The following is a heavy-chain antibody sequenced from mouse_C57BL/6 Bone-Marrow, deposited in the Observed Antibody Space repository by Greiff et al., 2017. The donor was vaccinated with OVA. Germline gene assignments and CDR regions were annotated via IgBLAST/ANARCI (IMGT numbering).Heavy chain of an antibody. CDR2: ISDGGSYT. CDR1: GFTFSSYA. V-gene: IGHV5-4*01. J-gene: IGHJ4*01. Sequence: EVQLVESGGGLVKPGGSLKLSCAASGFTFSSYAMSWVRQTPEKGLEWVATISDGGSYTYYPDNVKGRFTISRDNAKNNLYLQMSHLKSEDTAMYYCARGTYYAMDYWGQGTSVTVSS. CDR3: ARGTYYAMDY.